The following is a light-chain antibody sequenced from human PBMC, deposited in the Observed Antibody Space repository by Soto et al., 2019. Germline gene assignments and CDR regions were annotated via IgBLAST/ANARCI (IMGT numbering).Light chain of an antibody. Sequence: ITRWGSAWPLSVVKRVGRACVSSPSISSWFGWYQQKPGKAPKLLIYAASSLQSGVPSRFRGSGYGTDFALTITSLQPEDFATYYCQKSYNRPPIDVGEGTRLEIK. CDR3: QKSYNRPPID. J-gene: IGKJ5*01. CDR2: AAS. V-gene: IGKV1-39*01. CDR1: PSISSW.